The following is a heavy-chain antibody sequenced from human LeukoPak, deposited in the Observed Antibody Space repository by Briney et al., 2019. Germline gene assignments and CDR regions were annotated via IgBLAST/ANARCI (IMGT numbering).Heavy chain of an antibody. Sequence: GGSLRLSCAASGFTFSSYAMSWVRQAPGKGLEWVSAISGSGGSTYYADSVKGRFTISRDNSKNTLYLQMNSLRAEDTAVYYCARVSCSRTSCYAGFTFSHPYDYWGQGTLVTVSS. V-gene: IGHV3-23*01. CDR1: GFTFSSYA. CDR3: ARVSCSRTSCYAGFTFSHPYDY. CDR2: ISGSGGST. D-gene: IGHD2-2*01. J-gene: IGHJ4*02.